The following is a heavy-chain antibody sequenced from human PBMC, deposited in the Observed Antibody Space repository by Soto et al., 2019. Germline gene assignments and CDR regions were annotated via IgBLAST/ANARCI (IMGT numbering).Heavy chain of an antibody. CDR2: VFWNDDK. CDR3: ARAYTYDFDH. V-gene: IGHV2-5*01. Sequence: QITLKESGPTLVKPTQTLTLTCTFSGFSFGVSGVGVGWIRQPPGRALEWLGLVFWNDDKRYSPSLESRLTLTKDTSNNQVVLTVTNLDPGDTGTYYCARAYTYDFDHGGQGTLVTVSS. D-gene: IGHD2-21*01. J-gene: IGHJ4*02. CDR1: GFSFGVSGVG.